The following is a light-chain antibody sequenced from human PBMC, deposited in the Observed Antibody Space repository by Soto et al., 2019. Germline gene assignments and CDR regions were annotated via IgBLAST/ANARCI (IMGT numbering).Light chain of an antibody. CDR2: QAS. CDR1: QLGGVW. CDR3: QHYHAYPFP. V-gene: IGKV1-5*03. J-gene: IGKJ4*01. Sequence: IQMTQSPSTLSAAGGDRVTFTCRASQLGGVWLAWYQHKPGKAPKLLIYQASSLENGASSNFIGSVSGTEFLLPLCSLQPDDSAPYNCQHYHAYPFPFGGGTK.